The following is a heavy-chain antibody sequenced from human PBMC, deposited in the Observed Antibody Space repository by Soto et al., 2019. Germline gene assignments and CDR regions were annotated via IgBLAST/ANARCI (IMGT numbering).Heavy chain of an antibody. J-gene: IGHJ4*02. D-gene: IGHD6-19*01. V-gene: IGHV4-4*02. CDR3: ARDAAVPGETDRFDS. CDR2: VYHNGNT. CDR1: GDSITTNHW. Sequence: QVQLQESGPGLVRPSGTLSLTCAVSGDSITTNHWWSWVRQAPGKGLEWIGEVYHNGNTNYNPSLKSRVTMSIDTSKNQFSLKLTSVTAADTAMYYCARDAAVPGETDRFDSWGQGTLVTVSS.